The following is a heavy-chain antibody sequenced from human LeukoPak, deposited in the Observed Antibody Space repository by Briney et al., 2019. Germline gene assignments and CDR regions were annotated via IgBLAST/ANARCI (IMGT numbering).Heavy chain of an antibody. J-gene: IGHJ4*02. CDR2: MNPNSGNA. Sequence: APVKASSKASGFTFTTYDINWGRQATGHGLECMGWMNPNSGNARYAQKLPGRVTMTRNTSIRKAYMVMSSLRSEDAAVYYCARGGLRFYGAHFDNWGQGTLVTVSS. D-gene: IGHD4-17*01. V-gene: IGHV1-8*01. CDR3: ARGGLRFYGAHFDN. CDR1: GFTFTTYD.